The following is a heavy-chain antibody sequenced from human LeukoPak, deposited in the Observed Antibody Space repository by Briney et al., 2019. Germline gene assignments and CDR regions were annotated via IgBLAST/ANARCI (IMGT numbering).Heavy chain of an antibody. V-gene: IGHV1-46*01. J-gene: IGHJ6*03. CDR1: GYTFSNYY. CDR2: INPSGGGT. CDR3: ARGLRHAVGYYYYMDV. D-gene: IGHD4-23*01. Sequence: ASVKVSCKASGYTFSNYYMHWVRQAPGQGLEWMGIINPSGGGTSYAQKFQGRVTMTRDTSSTTVYMELSSLRSEGTAVYYCARGLRHAVGYYYYMDVWGKGTTVTVSS.